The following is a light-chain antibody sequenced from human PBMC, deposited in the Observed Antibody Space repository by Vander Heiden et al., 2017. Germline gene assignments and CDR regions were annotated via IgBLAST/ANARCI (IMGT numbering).Light chain of an antibody. J-gene: IGLJ1*01. V-gene: IGLV2-14*03. CDR1: SSDVGGYDS. Sequence: SALTQPASVSGSPGQSITISCTGSSSDVGGYDSVSWYQKHTGAAPKLMIYDVTNRPSGLSSRFSGSKSGHTASLTISGLQSEDEADYYCASYTTSGTYVFGPGTTVTVL. CDR3: ASYTTSGTYV. CDR2: DVT.